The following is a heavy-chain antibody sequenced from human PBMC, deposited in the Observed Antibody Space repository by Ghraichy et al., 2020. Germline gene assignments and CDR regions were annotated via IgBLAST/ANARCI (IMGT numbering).Heavy chain of an antibody. Sequence: GGSLRLSCAASGFTFSSYGMHWVRQAPGKGLEWVAVISYDGSNKYYADSVKGRFTISRDNSKNTLYLQMNSLRAEDTAVYYCAKYYRPLYVPTYYGMDVWGPGTTVTVSS. V-gene: IGHV3-30*18. J-gene: IGHJ6*02. D-gene: IGHD1-26*01. CDR3: AKYYRPLYVPTYYGMDV. CDR2: ISYDGSNK. CDR1: GFTFSSYG.